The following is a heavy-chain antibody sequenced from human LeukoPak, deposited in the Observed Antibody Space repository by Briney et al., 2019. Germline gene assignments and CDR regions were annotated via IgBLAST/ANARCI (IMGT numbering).Heavy chain of an antibody. Sequence: PSETLSLTCAVSGDSISSRNWWNWVRQSPGKGLDWVGEISHGGITKYNPSLKNRVTISKDNSRNEFSLKLNSVTAADTAVYFCARSVGWWSLDYWGQGALVTVSA. CDR3: ARSVGWWSLDY. CDR1: GDSISSRNW. V-gene: IGHV4-4*02. J-gene: IGHJ4*02. CDR2: ISHGGIT. D-gene: IGHD2-8*02.